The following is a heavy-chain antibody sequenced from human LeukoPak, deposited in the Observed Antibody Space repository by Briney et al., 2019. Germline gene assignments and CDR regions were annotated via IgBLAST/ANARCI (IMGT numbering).Heavy chain of an antibody. V-gene: IGHV4-39*07. J-gene: IGHJ3*02. CDR2: IYYSGST. CDR1: GGSISSSSYY. CDR3: ASTYYDSRGYYFPDTFDI. D-gene: IGHD3-22*01. Sequence: SETLSLTCTVSGGSISSSSYYWGWIRQPPGKGLEWIGSIYYSGSTYYNPSLKSRVTISVDTSKNQFSLNLSSVTAADTAVYYCASTYYDSRGYYFPDTFDIWGQGTMVTVSS.